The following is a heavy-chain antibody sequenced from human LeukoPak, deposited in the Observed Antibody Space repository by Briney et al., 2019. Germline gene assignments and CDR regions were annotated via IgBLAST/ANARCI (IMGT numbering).Heavy chain of an antibody. CDR2: ISYDGSLE. J-gene: IGHJ2*01. V-gene: IGHV3-30*03. Sequence: PGGSLRLSCAASGFTFSDYGLHWVRQAPGKGLEWVALISYDGSLEYYVDSVKGRYTISRDNTKNTLYLQMNSLRAEDTAVYYCATAPVGSYLYWYFDLWGRGTLVTVSS. CDR1: GFTFSDYG. D-gene: IGHD1-26*01. CDR3: ATAPVGSYLYWYFDL.